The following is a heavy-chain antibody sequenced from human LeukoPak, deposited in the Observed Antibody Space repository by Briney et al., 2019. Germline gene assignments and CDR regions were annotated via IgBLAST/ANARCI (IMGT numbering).Heavy chain of an antibody. CDR2: ISSSSSYI. V-gene: IGHV3-21*01. CDR1: GFTFSSYS. J-gene: IGHJ4*02. Sequence: SGGSLRLSCAASGFTFSSYSMNWVRQAPGKGLEWVSSISSSSSYIYYADSVKGRFTISRDNAKNSLYLQMNSLRAEDTAVYYCASFDYGDLPPLLWGQGTLVTVSS. CDR3: ASFDYGDLPPLL. D-gene: IGHD4-17*01.